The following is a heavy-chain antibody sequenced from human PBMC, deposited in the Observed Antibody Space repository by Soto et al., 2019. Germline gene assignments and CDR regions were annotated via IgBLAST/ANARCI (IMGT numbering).Heavy chain of an antibody. CDR3: ARVPYYYDSSGYPVDPWFDY. Sequence: SETLSLTCTVSGGSICSGGYYWSWIRQHPGKGLEWIGYIYYSGSTYYNPSLKSRVTISVDTSKNQFSLKLSSVTAADTAVYYCARVPYYYDSSGYPVDPWFDYWGQGTLVTVSS. CDR2: IYYSGST. J-gene: IGHJ4*02. D-gene: IGHD3-22*01. CDR1: GGSICSGGYY. V-gene: IGHV4-31*03.